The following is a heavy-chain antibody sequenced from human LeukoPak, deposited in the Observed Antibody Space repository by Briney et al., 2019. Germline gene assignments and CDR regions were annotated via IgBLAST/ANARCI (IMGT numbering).Heavy chain of an antibody. Sequence: GGSLRLSCAASGFTFSNYAMHWVRQAPGKGLEWVAVISYDGSNKYYADSVKGRFTISRDNSKNTLYLQMNSLRAEDTAVYYCARETARQYYFDYWGQGTLVTVSS. CDR1: GFTFSNYA. CDR2: ISYDGSNK. J-gene: IGHJ4*02. V-gene: IGHV3-30-3*01. CDR3: ARETARQYYFDY.